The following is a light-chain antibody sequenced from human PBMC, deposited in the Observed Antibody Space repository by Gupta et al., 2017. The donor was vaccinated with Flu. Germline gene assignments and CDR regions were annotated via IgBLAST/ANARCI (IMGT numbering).Light chain of an antibody. V-gene: IGKV1-5*03. CDR3: QQDTGYPRT. CDR2: RAT. Sequence: PSTLSAAGEDSAPSTCRAIRIGSNWLASYQQKPGKAPHLLIDRATTLQSGVPSRFSGRESGTEFTITSSILKANNVAPYCLQQDTGYPRTFGQGTRV. CDR1: RIGSNW. J-gene: IGKJ1*01.